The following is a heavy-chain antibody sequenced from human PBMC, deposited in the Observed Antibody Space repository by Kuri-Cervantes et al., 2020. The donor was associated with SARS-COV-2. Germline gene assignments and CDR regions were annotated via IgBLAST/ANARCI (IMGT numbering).Heavy chain of an antibody. J-gene: IGHJ4*02. CDR2: TSRSGGTS. Sequence: GESLKIPCVASQFNFDNNAMTWVRQAPGKGPEWVSSTSRSGGTSYYADSVKGRFTISRDNSQNTLYLHMKSLRSEDTAMYYCAKDRVGVQDFWGQGTLVTVSS. D-gene: IGHD2-21*01. CDR3: AKDRVGVQDF. CDR1: QFNFDNNA. V-gene: IGHV3-23*01.